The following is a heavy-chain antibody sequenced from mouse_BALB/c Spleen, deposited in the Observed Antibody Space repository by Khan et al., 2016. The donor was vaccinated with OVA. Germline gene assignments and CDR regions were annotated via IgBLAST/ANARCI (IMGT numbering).Heavy chain of an antibody. J-gene: IGHJ3*01. CDR2: IDYSGST. V-gene: IGHV3-2*02. CDR3: VRGRSY. CDR1: GYSITSDYA. Sequence: EVQLQESGPGLVKPSQSLSLTCTVTGYSITSDYAWNWIRQCPGNRLEWMGYIDYSGSTSKKPSLKSRMSITRDTSKNQIFLQLHSVTTEDTATYYCVRGRSYWGQGTLVTVSA.